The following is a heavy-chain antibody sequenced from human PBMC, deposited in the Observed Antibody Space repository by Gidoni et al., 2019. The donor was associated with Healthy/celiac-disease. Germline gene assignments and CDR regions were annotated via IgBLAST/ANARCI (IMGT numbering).Heavy chain of an antibody. V-gene: IGHV1-24*01. J-gene: IGHJ3*02. Sequence: QVQLVQSGAEVKKPGASVKVSCKVSGYTLTELSMHWVRQDPGKGLEWMGGFDPEDGETIYAQKFQGRVTMTEDTSTDTAYMELSSLRSEDTAVYYCATWLGVGQPAAVIVVVITSAFDIWGQGTMVTVSS. CDR1: GYTLTELS. D-gene: IGHD3-22*01. CDR2: FDPEDGET. CDR3: ATWLGVGQPAAVIVVVITSAFDI.